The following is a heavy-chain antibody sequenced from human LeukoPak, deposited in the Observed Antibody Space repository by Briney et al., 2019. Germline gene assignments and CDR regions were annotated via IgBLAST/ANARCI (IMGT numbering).Heavy chain of an antibody. J-gene: IGHJ4*02. Sequence: GGSLRLSCAASGFTFKSFSMNWVRQAPGKGLEWVSYIRNDGKSIYYADSVKGRFTISRDNAKDSLYLQMNSLRAEDTAVYYCTRDVRDEYTSGWYPIGYWGQGTLVTVSS. CDR1: GFTFKSFS. CDR3: TRDVRDEYTSGWYPIGY. V-gene: IGHV3-48*04. D-gene: IGHD6-19*01. CDR2: IRNDGKSI.